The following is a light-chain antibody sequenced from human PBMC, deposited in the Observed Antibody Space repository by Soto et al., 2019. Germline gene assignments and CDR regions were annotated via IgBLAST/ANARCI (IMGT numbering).Light chain of an antibody. Sequence: EIVLTHSPGTLSLSPCERATLSFSASQSVSGNYLSWYQQKPGQAPRLLIYGVSGRATGIPDRFSGSGSGTDFTLTISRLEPEDFAVYYCQQYGSSPAWTFGQGTKVDIK. CDR1: QSVSGNY. CDR3: QQYGSSPAWT. CDR2: GVS. V-gene: IGKV3-20*01. J-gene: IGKJ1*01.